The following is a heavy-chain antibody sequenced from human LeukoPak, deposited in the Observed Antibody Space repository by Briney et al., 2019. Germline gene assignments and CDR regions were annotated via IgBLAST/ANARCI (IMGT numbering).Heavy chain of an antibody. CDR3: ASLPVGVDY. J-gene: IGHJ4*02. D-gene: IGHD1-26*01. CDR1: GFTFSSYW. V-gene: IGHV3-74*03. Sequence: PGGSLRLSCAASGFTFSSYWMHWVRQVPGKGLVWVSRIKSDGSITTYADSVKGRFTISRDNSKNTLHLQMNSLRAEDTAVYYCASLPVGVDYWGQGTLVTVSS. CDR2: IKSDGSIT.